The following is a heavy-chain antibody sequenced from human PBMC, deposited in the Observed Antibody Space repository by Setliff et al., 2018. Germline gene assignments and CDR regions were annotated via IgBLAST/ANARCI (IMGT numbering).Heavy chain of an antibody. CDR1: GFTFSNYW. D-gene: IGHD6-25*01. CDR3: ARSPANGGHDAFDV. V-gene: IGHV3-74*01. Sequence: PGGSLRLSCAASGFTFSNYWMHWVRQVPGKGLVWVSHMSDDGSTTNYGDSVKGRFIISRDNAKSTLYLQMNSLGADDTAVYYCARSPANGGHDAFDVWGQGTMVTVSS. CDR2: MSDDGSTT. J-gene: IGHJ3*01.